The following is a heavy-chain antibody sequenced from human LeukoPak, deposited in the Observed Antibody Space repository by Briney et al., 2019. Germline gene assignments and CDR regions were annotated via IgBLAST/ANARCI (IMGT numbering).Heavy chain of an antibody. CDR1: GYTFTSYD. J-gene: IGHJ6*03. CDR3: ATNPLAITGMGHYYYYMDV. Sequence: ASVKVPCKASGYTFTSYDINWVRQATGQGLEWMGWMNPNSGNTGYAQKFQGRVTMTEDTSTDTAYMELSSLRSEDTAVYYCATNPLAITGMGHYYYYMDVWGKGTTVTVSS. V-gene: IGHV1-8*02. D-gene: IGHD1-20*01. CDR2: MNPNSGNT.